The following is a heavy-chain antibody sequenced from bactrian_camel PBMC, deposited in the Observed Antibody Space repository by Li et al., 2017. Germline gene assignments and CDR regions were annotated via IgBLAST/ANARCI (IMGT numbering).Heavy chain of an antibody. CDR2: ITSDGTST. J-gene: IGHJ4*01. CDR1: GFSAYY. CDR3: ATVGGALFGGDYVY. V-gene: IGHV3-2*01. Sequence: HVQLVESGGGLVQPGGSLKLSCATSGFSAYYMSWVRQVPGKGPEWVSSITSDGTSTYYADSMEGRFTISRDNAKNTVYLQMSSLKSEDTALYYCATVGGALFGGDYVYWGQGTQVTVS. D-gene: IGHD5*01.